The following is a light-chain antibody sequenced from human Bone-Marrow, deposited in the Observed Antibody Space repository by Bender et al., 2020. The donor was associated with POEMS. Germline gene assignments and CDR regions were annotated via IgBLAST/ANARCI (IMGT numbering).Light chain of an antibody. CDR2: HTT. V-gene: IGLV1-51*01. CDR3: CSYVGGGPFGDVA. J-gene: IGLJ2*01. CDR1: SSNIGAHA. Sequence: QSVLTQPPSASGTPGQRVTISCSGGSSNIGAHAVNWYQHLPGTAPKLLIYHTTVRPSGIPDRFSASKSDTSAILTITGLQTGDEADYYCCSYVGGGPFGDVAFGGGTKVTVL.